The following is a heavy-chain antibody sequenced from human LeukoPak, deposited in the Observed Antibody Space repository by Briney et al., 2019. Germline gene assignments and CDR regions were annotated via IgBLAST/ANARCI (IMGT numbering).Heavy chain of an antibody. CDR3: ARDFSGWHTIDY. CDR1: GFTFSSYT. V-gene: IGHV3-30-3*01. D-gene: IGHD6-19*01. Sequence: GGSLRLSCAVSGFTFSSYTMYWVRQAPGKGLECVAVISYDGNNKNEADSVKGRSSISRDNSKNTMYLQMNSLITEDTAVYYCARDFSGWHTIDYWGQGALVTVSS. CDR2: ISYDGNNK. J-gene: IGHJ4*02.